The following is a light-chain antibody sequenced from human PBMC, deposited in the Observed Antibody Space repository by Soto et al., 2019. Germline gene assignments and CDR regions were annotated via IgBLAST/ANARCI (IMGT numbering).Light chain of an antibody. CDR3: SSYTGNGPLGV. Sequence: QSVLTQPASVSGSPGQSITISCTGTSSDIGGYNYVSWYQQHPGKAPKLLIYDVTNRPSGVSDRFSGSKSGNTASLTISGLQADDEADYYCSSYTGNGPLGVCGGGTKLTVL. V-gene: IGLV2-14*03. CDR1: SSDIGGYNY. CDR2: DVT. J-gene: IGLJ2*01.